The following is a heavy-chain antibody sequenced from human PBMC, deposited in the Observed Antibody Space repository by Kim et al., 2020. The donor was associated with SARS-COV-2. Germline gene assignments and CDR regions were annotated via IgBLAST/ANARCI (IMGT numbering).Heavy chain of an antibody. J-gene: IGHJ6*02. CDR1: GYTFTGYY. Sequence: ASVKVSCKASGYTFTGYYMHWVRQAPGQGLEWMGWINPNSGGTNYAQKFQGRVTMTRDTSISTAYMELSRLRSDDTAVYYCARGAYYDFWSGYYSNYYYGMDVWGQGTTVTVSS. V-gene: IGHV1-2*02. CDR2: INPNSGGT. CDR3: ARGAYYDFWSGYYSNYYYGMDV. D-gene: IGHD3-3*01.